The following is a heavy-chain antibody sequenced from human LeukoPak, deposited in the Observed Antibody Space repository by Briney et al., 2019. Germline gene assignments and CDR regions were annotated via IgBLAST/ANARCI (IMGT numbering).Heavy chain of an antibody. Sequence: PSETLSLTCTVSGGSISSGGYYRSWIRQHPGKGLEWIGYIYYSGSTYYNPSLKSRVTISVDTSKNQFSLKLSSVTAADTAVYYCARSRDSTYYDFWSGYSPSGMDVWGQGTTVTVSS. CDR2: IYYSGST. V-gene: IGHV4-31*03. CDR1: GGSISSGGYY. J-gene: IGHJ6*02. D-gene: IGHD3-3*01. CDR3: ARSRDSTYYDFWSGYSPSGMDV.